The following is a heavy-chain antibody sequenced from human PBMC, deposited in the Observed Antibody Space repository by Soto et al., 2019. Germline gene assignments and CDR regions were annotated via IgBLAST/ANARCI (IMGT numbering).Heavy chain of an antibody. V-gene: IGHV3-30*04. CDR3: ARQDHSGSGWFDT. CDR1: AFILSSFA. D-gene: IGHD3-22*01. CDR2: ISYDGRKK. Sequence: GGSLRLSCAASAFILSSFAIHWVRQAPGKGLEWAAVISYDGRKKYYADSMKGRFTISRDNSKNTLYLQMNSLSADDTAVYYCARQDHSGSGWFDTWGQGTLVTVSS. J-gene: IGHJ5*02.